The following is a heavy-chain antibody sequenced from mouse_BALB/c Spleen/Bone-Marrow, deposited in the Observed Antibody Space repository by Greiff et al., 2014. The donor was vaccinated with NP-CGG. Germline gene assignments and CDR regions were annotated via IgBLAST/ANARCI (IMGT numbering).Heavy chain of an antibody. Sequence: EVQLVESGGGLVKPGGSLKLSCAASGFTFSSYAMSWVRQTPEKRLEWVATISSGGSYTYYPDSVKGRFTISRDNAKNTLYLQMSSLRSEDTAMYYCARHGNYDEGFAYWGQGTLVTVSA. CDR3: ARHGNYDEGFAY. CDR1: GFTFSSYA. J-gene: IGHJ3*01. CDR2: ISSGGSYT. D-gene: IGHD2-1*01. V-gene: IGHV5-9-3*01.